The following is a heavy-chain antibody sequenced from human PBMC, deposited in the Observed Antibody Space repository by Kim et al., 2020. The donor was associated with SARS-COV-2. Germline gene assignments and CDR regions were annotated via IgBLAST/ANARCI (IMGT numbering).Heavy chain of an antibody. V-gene: IGHV3-72*01. J-gene: IGHJ3*02. Sequence: GGSLRLSCAASGFTFSDHYMDWVRQAPGKGLEWVGRTRNKANSYTTEYAASVKGRFTISRDDSKNSLYLQMNSLKTEDTAVYYCARNLLYGAKSQGAFDIWGQGTMVTVSS. CDR2: TRNKANSYTT. CDR3: ARNLLYGAKSQGAFDI. CDR1: GFTFSDHY. D-gene: IGHD4-17*01.